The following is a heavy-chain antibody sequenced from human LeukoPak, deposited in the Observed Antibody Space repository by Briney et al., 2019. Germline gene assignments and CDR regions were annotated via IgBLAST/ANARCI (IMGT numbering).Heavy chain of an antibody. CDR2: ISAYNGNT. V-gene: IGHV1-18*04. CDR1: GYTFTGYY. J-gene: IGHJ2*01. Sequence: ASVKVSCKASGYTFTGYYMHWVRQAPGQALEWMGWISAYNGNTNYAQKLQGRVTMTTDTSTSTAYMELRSLRSDDTAVYYCARTEFLEWLPDVDWYFDLWGRGTLVTVSS. CDR3: ARTEFLEWLPDVDWYFDL. D-gene: IGHD3-3*01.